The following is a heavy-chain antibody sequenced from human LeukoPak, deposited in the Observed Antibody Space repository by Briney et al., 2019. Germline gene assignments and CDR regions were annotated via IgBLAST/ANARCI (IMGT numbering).Heavy chain of an antibody. CDR2: IYPTSGDT. CDR3: AREAHGGHHDY. V-gene: IGHV1-46*01. Sequence: GASVTVSCKASGYTFTNYYIHWVRQAPGQGLEWMGIIYPTSGDTNHAQTFQGRVSMTRDTTTTTVYMELSRLASDDTAVYYCAREAHGGHHDYWGRGSLVTVS. J-gene: IGHJ4*02. CDR1: GYTFTNYY. D-gene: IGHD4-23*01.